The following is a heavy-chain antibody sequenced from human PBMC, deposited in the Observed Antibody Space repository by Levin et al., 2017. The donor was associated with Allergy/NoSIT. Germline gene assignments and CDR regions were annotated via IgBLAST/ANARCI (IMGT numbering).Heavy chain of an antibody. CDR3: VRGIGGGNSVYFDY. CDR2: ISDSGGTT. V-gene: IGHV3-23*01. J-gene: IGHJ4*02. D-gene: IGHD4-23*01. Sequence: GGSLRLSCAASGFPFSSYVMSWVRQAPGKGLEWVSGISDSGGTTYYADSVRGRFTISRDNSKNTLYLQMHSLRADDTAVYYCVRGIGGGNSVYFDYWGQGTLVTVSS. CDR1: GFPFSSYV.